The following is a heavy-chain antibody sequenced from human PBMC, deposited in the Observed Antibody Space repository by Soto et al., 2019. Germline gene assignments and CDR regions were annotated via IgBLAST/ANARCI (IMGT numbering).Heavy chain of an antibody. CDR2: ISSSSTTI. J-gene: IGHJ4*02. CDR1: GFTFSTYS. CDR3: AMHVGGDY. Sequence: EVQLVESGGGLVQPGGSLRLSCAASGFTFSTYSMNWVRQAPGKGLEWVSYISSSSTTIFYSDSVKGRFTISRDNAKNALYLQMNRLRAEDTAVYYCAMHVGGDYWGQGTLVTVSS. V-gene: IGHV3-48*01. D-gene: IGHD3-16*01.